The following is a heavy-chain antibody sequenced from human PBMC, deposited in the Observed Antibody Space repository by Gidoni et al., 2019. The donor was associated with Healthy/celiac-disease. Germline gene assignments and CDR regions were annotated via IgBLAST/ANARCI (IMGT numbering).Heavy chain of an antibody. J-gene: IGHJ2*01. CDR1: GFTFSDHY. D-gene: IGHD4-17*01. CDR2: TRNKANSYTT. Sequence: EVQLVESGGGLVQPGGSLRLSCAASGFTFSDHYMDWVRQAPGKGLEWVGRTRNKANSYTTEYAASVKGRFTISRDDSKNSLYLQMNSLKTEDTAVYYCARAYYGDAEGYFDLWGRGTLVTVSS. V-gene: IGHV3-72*01. CDR3: ARAYYGDAEGYFDL.